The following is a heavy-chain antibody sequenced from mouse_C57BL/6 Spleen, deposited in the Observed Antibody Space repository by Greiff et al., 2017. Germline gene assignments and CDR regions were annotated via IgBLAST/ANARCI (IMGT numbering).Heavy chain of an antibody. Sequence: EVKLVESGGGLVQPGGSMKLSCAASGFTFSDAWMDWVRQSPEKGLEWVAEIRNKANNHATYDAESVKGRFTISRDDSKSSVYLQMNSLRAEDSGIYYCTRTAQATYYFDYWGQGTTLTVSS. J-gene: IGHJ2*01. V-gene: IGHV6-6*01. D-gene: IGHD3-2*02. CDR1: GFTFSDAW. CDR2: IRNKANNHAT. CDR3: TRTAQATYYFDY.